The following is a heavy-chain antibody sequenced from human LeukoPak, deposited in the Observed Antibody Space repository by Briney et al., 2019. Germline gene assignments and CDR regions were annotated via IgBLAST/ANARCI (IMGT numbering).Heavy chain of an antibody. CDR1: GFTFSSYA. D-gene: IGHD3-9*01. Sequence: PGGSLRLSCAASGFTFSSYAMHWVRQAPGKGLEYVSAISSNGGSTYYANSVKGRFTISRDNSKNTLYLQMNSLRAEDTAVYYCAKGYYDILTGYYKSDYFDYWGQGTLVTVSS. CDR3: AKGYYDILTGYYKSDYFDY. CDR2: ISSNGGST. J-gene: IGHJ4*02. V-gene: IGHV3-64*01.